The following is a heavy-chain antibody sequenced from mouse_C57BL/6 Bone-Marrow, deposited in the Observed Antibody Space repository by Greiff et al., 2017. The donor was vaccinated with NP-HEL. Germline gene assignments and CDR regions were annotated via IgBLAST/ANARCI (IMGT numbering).Heavy chain of an antibody. CDR2: INPYNGGT. CDR3: ARYGYGSSYQDY. V-gene: IGHV1-19*01. CDR1: GYTFTDYY. J-gene: IGHJ2*01. D-gene: IGHD1-1*01. Sequence: EVQLQQSGPVLVKPGASVKMSCKASGYTFTDYYMNWVKQSHGKSLEWIGVINPYNGGTSYNQKFKGKATLTVDKSSSTAYMELNSLTSEDSAVYYCARYGYGSSYQDYWGQGTTLTVSS.